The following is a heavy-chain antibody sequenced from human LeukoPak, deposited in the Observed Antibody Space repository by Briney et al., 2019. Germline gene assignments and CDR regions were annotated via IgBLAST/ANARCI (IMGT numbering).Heavy chain of an antibody. Sequence: GASVKVSCKVSGYTLTELSMHWVRQAPGKGLEWMGGFDPEDGETIYAQKFQGRVTMTEDTSTDTAYMELSSLRSEDTAVYYCATTIAVAGGDDYWGQGTLVTVSS. CDR1: GYTLTELS. J-gene: IGHJ4*02. CDR2: FDPEDGET. V-gene: IGHV1-24*01. CDR3: ATTIAVAGGDDY. D-gene: IGHD6-19*01.